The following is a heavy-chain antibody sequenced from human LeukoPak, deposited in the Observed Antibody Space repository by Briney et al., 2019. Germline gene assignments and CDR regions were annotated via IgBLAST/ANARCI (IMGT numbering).Heavy chain of an antibody. CDR2: IYTSGST. J-gene: IGHJ6*03. V-gene: IGHV4-61*02. D-gene: IGHD5-18*01. CDR1: GGSISSGSYY. Sequence: SQTLSLTCTVSGGSISSGSYYWSWIRQPAGKGLEWIGRIYTSGSTNYNPSLKSRVTISVDTSKNQFSLKLTSVTAADTAVYYCARVLPPFYYYYYYMDVWGKGTTVTVSS. CDR3: ARVLPPFYYYYYYMDV.